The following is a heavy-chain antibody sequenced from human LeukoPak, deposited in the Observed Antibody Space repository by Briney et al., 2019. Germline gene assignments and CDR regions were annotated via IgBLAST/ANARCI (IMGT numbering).Heavy chain of an antibody. J-gene: IGHJ4*02. CDR3: ARVVYYYDSSGYYYIDY. D-gene: IGHD3-22*01. V-gene: IGHV1-2*06. CDR2: INPNSGGT. CDR1: GYTFTGYY. Sequence: ASVKVSCKASGYTFTGYYMHWVRQAPGQGLEWMGRINPNSGGTNYAQKFQGRVTMTRDTSISTAYMELSRLSSDDTAVYYCARVVYYYDSSGYYYIDYWGQGTLVTVSS.